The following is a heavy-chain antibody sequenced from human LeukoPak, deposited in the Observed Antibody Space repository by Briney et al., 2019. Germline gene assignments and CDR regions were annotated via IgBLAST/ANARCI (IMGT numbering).Heavy chain of an antibody. V-gene: IGHV3-30-3*01. CDR1: GFTFSSYA. D-gene: IGHD6-19*01. CDR3: ARILGYSSGWYGNYFDY. Sequence: PGRSLRLSCAASGFTFSSYAMHWVRQAPGKGLEWVAVISYDGSNKYYADSVKGRFTISRDNSKNTLYLQMNSLRAEDTAVYYCARILGYSSGWYGNYFDYWGQGTLVTISS. CDR2: ISYDGSNK. J-gene: IGHJ4*02.